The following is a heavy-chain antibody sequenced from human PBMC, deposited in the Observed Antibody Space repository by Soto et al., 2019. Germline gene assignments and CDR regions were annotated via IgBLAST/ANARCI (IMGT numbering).Heavy chain of an antibody. V-gene: IGHV4-59*02. CDR1: GGSVSSYH. CDR2: IYYSGST. Sequence: SETLSLTCTLSGGSVSSYHWSWIRQPPGKGLEWIGYIYYSGSTNYNPSLKSRVTISVDTSKNQFSLKLSSVTAADTAVYYCARARPGHCSGGSCYSFWFDPWGQGTLVTVSS. CDR3: ARARPGHCSGGSCYSFWFDP. D-gene: IGHD2-15*01. J-gene: IGHJ5*02.